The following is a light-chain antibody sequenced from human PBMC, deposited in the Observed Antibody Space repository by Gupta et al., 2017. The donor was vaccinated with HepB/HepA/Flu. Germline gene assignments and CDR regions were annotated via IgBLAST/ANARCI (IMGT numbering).Light chain of an antibody. CDR2: GAS. V-gene: IGKV3-20*01. CDR3: QQYSNAPQT. J-gene: IGKJ1*01. CDR1: QSVSRHY. Sequence: DIVLTQSPGILSLSPGERATLSCRASQSVSRHYLAWYQQKPGQAPRLLMYGASSRATGIPDRFSGGGSGTDFTLTISRLEPEDFAVYYCQQYSNAPQTFGQGTKVEIK.